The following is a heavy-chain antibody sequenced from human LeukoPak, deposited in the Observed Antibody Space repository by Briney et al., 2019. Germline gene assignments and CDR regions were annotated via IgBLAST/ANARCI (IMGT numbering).Heavy chain of an antibody. D-gene: IGHD4-17*01. Sequence: GASVKVSCKASGYTFTSYGISWVRQAPGQGLEWMGWISAYNGNTNYAQKLQGRVTVTTDTSTSTAYMELRSLRSDDTAVYYCARGQRYGDRLYYFDYWGQGTLVTVSS. V-gene: IGHV1-18*01. J-gene: IGHJ4*02. CDR3: ARGQRYGDRLYYFDY. CDR2: ISAYNGNT. CDR1: GYTFTSYG.